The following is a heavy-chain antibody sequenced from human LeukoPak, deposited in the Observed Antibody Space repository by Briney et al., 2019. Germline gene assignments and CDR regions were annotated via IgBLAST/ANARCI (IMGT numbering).Heavy chain of an antibody. V-gene: IGHV4-39*01. CDR1: GGSISSSSYY. CDR3: ASSGSYSSYAFDI. D-gene: IGHD1-26*01. CDR2: IYYSGST. Sequence: PSETLSLTCTVSGGSISSSSYYWGWIRQPPGKGLEWIGSIYYSGSTYYNPSLKSRVTISVDTSKNQFSLKLSSVTAADTAVYYCASSGSYSSYAFDIWGKGTTVTVSS. J-gene: IGHJ3*02.